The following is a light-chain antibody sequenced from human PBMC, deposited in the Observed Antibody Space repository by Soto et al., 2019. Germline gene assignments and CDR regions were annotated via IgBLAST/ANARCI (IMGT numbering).Light chain of an antibody. CDR2: EVS. V-gene: IGLV2-14*01. Sequence: QSALTQPASVSGSPGQSITISCTGTSSDVGGYNYVSWYQHHPGKAPKLMIYEVSNRPSGVSERFSDSRSDNTASLTISGLQAEDESDYYCISYTSSSTWVFGGGTKVTVL. CDR3: ISYTSSSTWV. J-gene: IGLJ3*02. CDR1: SSDVGGYNY.